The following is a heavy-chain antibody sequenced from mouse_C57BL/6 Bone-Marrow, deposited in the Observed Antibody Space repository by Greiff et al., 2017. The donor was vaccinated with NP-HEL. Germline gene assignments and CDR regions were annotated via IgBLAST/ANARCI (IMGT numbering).Heavy chain of an antibody. J-gene: IGHJ1*03. CDR3: ARSNGSSWGYWYFDV. V-gene: IGHV15-2*01. CDR2: ILPSIGRT. CDR1: DSEVFPFAY. Sequence: QVQLQQSGSELRSPGSSVKLSCKDFDSEVFPFAYMSLVRQKPGPGFEWIGGILPSIGRTFNGEKFEDKATLDADTLSNTAYLVLNSLTSEDSAIYSGARSNGSSWGYWYFDVWGTGTTVTVSS. D-gene: IGHD1-1*01.